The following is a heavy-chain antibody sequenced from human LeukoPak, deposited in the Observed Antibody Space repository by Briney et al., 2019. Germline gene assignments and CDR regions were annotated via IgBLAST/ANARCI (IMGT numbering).Heavy chain of an antibody. Sequence: SETLSLTCTVSGGSISSSAFYWGWIRQPPGKGLEWIANIYYSGSTYYDPSLRSRVTMSMDTSKNQFSLKLSSVTAADTAVYYCARSSEGRYYYDSSGFSYYYYYMDVWGKGTTVTISS. V-gene: IGHV4-39*07. CDR2: IYYSGST. CDR3: ARSSEGRYYYDSSGFSYYYYYMDV. D-gene: IGHD3-22*01. CDR1: GGSISSSAFY. J-gene: IGHJ6*03.